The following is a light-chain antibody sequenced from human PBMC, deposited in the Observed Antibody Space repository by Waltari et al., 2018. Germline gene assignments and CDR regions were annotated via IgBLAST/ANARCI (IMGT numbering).Light chain of an antibody. Sequence: DIVMTQSPDSLAVSLGERATINCTSSQSVLYSYSNKNYLAWYQQKPGQPPKLLIYWASTRESGVPDRFSGSGSGTDFTLTISSLQAEDVAVYYCQQHYSTPPTFGQGTKLEIK. J-gene: IGKJ2*01. V-gene: IGKV4-1*01. CDR1: QSVLYSYSNKNY. CDR2: WAS. CDR3: QQHYSTPPT.